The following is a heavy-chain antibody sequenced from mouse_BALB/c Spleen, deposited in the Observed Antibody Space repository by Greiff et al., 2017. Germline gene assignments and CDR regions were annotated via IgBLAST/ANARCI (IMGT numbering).Heavy chain of an antibody. CDR2: INPSSGYT. V-gene: IGHV1-4*02. CDR1: GYTFTSYT. Sequence: QVQLKQSAAELARPGASVKMSCKASGYTFTSYTMHWVKQRPGQGLEWIGYINPSSGYTEYNQKFKDKTTLTADKSSSTAYMQLSSLTSEDSAVYYCARMGEYGSVDYWGQGTTLTVSS. D-gene: IGHD1-1*01. J-gene: IGHJ2*01. CDR3: ARMGEYGSVDY.